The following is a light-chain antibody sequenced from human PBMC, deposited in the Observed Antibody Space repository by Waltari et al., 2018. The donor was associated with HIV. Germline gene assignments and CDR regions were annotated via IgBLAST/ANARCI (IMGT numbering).Light chain of an antibody. Sequence: QSALTQPASVFGSPGQSITMSCTGTSSDVRDNNYVPWYQQHPGKAPKLIIYEVTYRPSGVSDRFSGSKSGDTASLTISGLQAEDEADYYCSSYTNITTRLFGGGTRLTVL. J-gene: IGLJ3*02. CDR1: SSDVRDNNY. CDR3: SSYTNITTRL. CDR2: EVT. V-gene: IGLV2-14*01.